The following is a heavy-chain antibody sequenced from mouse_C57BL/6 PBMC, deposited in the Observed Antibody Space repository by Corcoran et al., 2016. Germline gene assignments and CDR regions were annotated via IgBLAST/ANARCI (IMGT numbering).Heavy chain of an antibody. D-gene: IGHD1-1*01. V-gene: IGHV1-19*01. J-gene: IGHJ2*01. CDR2: INPYNGGT. CDR3: ATTVVANDY. CDR1: GYTFTDYY. Sequence: EVQLQQYGPVLVKPGASVKMSCKASGYTFTDYYMKWVKQSHGKSLEWIGVINPYNGGTSYNQKFKGKATLTVDKSYRTAYMELHSLTSEDSAVFDCATTVVANDYCGQGTTLTVSS.